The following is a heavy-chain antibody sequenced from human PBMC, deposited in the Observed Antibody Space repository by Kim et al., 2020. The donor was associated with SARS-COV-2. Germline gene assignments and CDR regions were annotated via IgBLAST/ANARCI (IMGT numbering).Heavy chain of an antibody. J-gene: IGHJ4*02. V-gene: IGHV3-21*01. CDR2: ISSSSNFI. D-gene: IGHD3-22*01. Sequence: ASGFSFETYAMAWVRQAPGKGLLWVSSISSSSNFISFADSVKGRFTISRDNAKKSLYLHLNTLRVEDTAVYYCARARSGYYLDNWGQGVLAT. CDR3: ARARSGYYLDN. CDR1: GFSFETYA.